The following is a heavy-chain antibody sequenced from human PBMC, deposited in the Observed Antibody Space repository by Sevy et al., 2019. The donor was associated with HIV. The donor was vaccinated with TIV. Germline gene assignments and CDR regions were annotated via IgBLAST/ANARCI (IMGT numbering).Heavy chain of an antibody. CDR1: GFTFSQYG. CDR3: AKHRDTLAAAAYLDH. V-gene: IGHV3-30*02. Sequence: GGSLRLSCAATGFTFSQYGMEWVRQAPGKGLEWVAFIRYDGSNKYYADSVKGRFTISRDNSKNMLYLQMNSLRPEDTALYSCAKHRDTLAAAAYLDHWGQGTLVTVSS. D-gene: IGHD6-13*01. CDR2: IRYDGSNK. J-gene: IGHJ4*02.